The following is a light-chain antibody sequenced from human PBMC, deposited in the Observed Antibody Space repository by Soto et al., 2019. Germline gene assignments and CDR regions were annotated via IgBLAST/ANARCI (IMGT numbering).Light chain of an antibody. Sequence: QSVLTQPASVSGSPGQSITISCTGTSSDVGGYNYVSWYQQHPGKAPKLMIYAVTDRPSGVSSRFSGSKSGNTASLTISGLQAEEEADYYCSSYTSSSTLFGTVTKVTVL. CDR3: SSYTSSSTL. J-gene: IGLJ1*01. CDR2: AVT. CDR1: SSDVGGYNY. V-gene: IGLV2-14*01.